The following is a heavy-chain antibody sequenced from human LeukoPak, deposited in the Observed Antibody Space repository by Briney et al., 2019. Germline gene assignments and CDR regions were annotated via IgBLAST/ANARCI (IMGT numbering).Heavy chain of an antibody. J-gene: IGHJ4*02. CDR2: IYSGGST. V-gene: IGHV3-66*02. Sequence: GGSLRLSCAASGFTVSSNYMSWVRQAPGKGLEWVSVIYSGGSTYYADSVKGRFTISRDNSKSTLYLQMNSLRAEDTAVYYCATRHYDILTGYYAALGYWGQGTLVTVSS. CDR3: ATRHYDILTGYYAALGY. D-gene: IGHD3-9*01. CDR1: GFTVSSNY.